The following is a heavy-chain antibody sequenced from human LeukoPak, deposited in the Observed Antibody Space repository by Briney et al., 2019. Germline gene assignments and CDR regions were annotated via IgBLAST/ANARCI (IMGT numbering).Heavy chain of an antibody. CDR3: ARVRLLWFGEPKCYFDY. Sequence: PGGSLRLSCAASGFTFDDYGISWVRQAPGKGLEWVSGINWNGGSTGYADSVKGRFTISRDNAKNSLYLQMNSLRAEDTALYYCARVRLLWFGEPKCYFDYWGQGTLVTVSS. J-gene: IGHJ4*02. CDR2: INWNGGST. V-gene: IGHV3-20*04. CDR1: GFTFDDYG. D-gene: IGHD3-10*01.